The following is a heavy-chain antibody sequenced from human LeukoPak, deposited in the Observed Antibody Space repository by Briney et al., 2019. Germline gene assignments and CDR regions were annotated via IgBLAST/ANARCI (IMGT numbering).Heavy chain of an antibody. CDR1: GFTFDDYG. CDR2: INWNGGST. V-gene: IGHV3-20*04. CDR3: ARDGIRVLSYYYDSSGSFDC. D-gene: IGHD3-22*01. J-gene: IGHJ4*02. Sequence: PGGSLRLSCAASGFTFDDYGMSWVRQAPGKGLEWVSGINWNGGSTGYADSVKGRFTISRDNAKNSLYLQMNSLRAEDTALYYCARDGIRVLSYYYDSSGSFDCWGQGTLVTVSS.